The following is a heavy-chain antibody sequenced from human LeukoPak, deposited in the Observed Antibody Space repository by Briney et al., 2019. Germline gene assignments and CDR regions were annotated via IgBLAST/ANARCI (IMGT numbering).Heavy chain of an antibody. CDR3: ARGLGLGATFGNY. Sequence: PGGSLRLSCAASGFIFDDYGMSWVRQVPGKRLEWVAGVSWDGGTSGYAESVKGRFTISRDNAKNSLYLQMNSLRVEDTALYYCARGLGLGATFGNYWGQGTLVTVSS. J-gene: IGHJ4*02. V-gene: IGHV3-20*04. CDR1: GFIFDDYG. D-gene: IGHD1-26*01. CDR2: VSWDGGTS.